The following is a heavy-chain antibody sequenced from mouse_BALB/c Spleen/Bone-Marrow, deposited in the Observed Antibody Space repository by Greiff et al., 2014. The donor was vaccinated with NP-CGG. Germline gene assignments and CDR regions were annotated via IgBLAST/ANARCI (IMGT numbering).Heavy chain of an antibody. D-gene: IGHD2-2*01. CDR3: AARLSHLAMAY. V-gene: IGHV1S81*02. Sequence: VQLQQSGAELVKPGASLKLSCKASCYTFTNYWIHWVKQRPGQGLEWIGEINPSNGRTNYNEKFKTKATLTVDKSSSTAYMQLSSLTSEDSAVNYCAARLSHLAMAYWGQGTSVTVSS. CDR2: INPSNGRT. CDR1: CYTFTNYW. J-gene: IGHJ4*01.